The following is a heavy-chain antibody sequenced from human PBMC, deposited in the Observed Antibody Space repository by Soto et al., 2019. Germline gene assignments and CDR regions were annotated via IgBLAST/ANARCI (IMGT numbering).Heavy chain of an antibody. Sequence: GGSLRLSCAASGFVFSDYGMHWVRQAPGKGLEWVALITNDGNNEYYRESVKGRFSISRGRSTNSLYLQMSSLRAEDTAVYYCARRRIMLFAPHLDVWGQGTTVTVS. D-gene: IGHD2-8*01. V-gene: IGHV3-33*08. CDR3: ARRRIMLFAPHLDV. CDR1: GFVFSDYG. J-gene: IGHJ6*02. CDR2: ITNDGNNE.